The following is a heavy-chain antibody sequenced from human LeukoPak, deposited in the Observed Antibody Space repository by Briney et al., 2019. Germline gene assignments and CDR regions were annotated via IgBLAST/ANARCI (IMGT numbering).Heavy chain of an antibody. Sequence: SETLSLTCAVYGGSFSGYYWAWIRQPPGKGLDWIGEINHSGSTNYKPSLKSRVTISVDTSKNQFSLTLSSLTAGDTAVYYCARGPPLNPGDYDSTGYYYFDYWGQGTLVTVSS. V-gene: IGHV4-34*01. D-gene: IGHD3-22*01. CDR1: GGSFSGYY. J-gene: IGHJ4*02. CDR3: ARGPPLNPGDYDSTGYYYFDY. CDR2: INHSGST.